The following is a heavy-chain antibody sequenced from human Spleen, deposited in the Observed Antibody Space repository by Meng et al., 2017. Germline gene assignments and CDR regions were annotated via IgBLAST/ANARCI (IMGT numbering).Heavy chain of an antibody. V-gene: IGHV4-34*01. J-gene: IGHJ4*02. CDR3: ARYRGGTMFDD. Sequence: QVQLQQWGAGLLKPSEALSLTCAVFGGSFSGYYWGWIRQPPGKGLEWIGSVNYSGRTQYNPSLKSRVTVSVDTSKTQLSLRLTSVTATDTAVYYCARYRGGTMFDDWGQGALVTVSS. D-gene: IGHD1-1*01. CDR2: VNYSGRT. CDR1: GGSFSGYY.